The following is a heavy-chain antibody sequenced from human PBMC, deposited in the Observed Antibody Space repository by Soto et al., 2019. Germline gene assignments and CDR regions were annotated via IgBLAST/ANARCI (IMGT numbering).Heavy chain of an antibody. D-gene: IGHD3-3*01. CDR1: GYTFTSYG. Sequence: QVQLVQSGAEVKKPGASVKVSCKASGYTFTSYGISWARQAPGQGLEWMGWISAYNGNTNYAQKLQGRVTMTTDTSTSTAYMELRSLRSDDTAVYYCARVYYDFWSGSDDYYYYYYMDVWGKGTTVTVSS. CDR3: ARVYYDFWSGSDDYYYYYYMDV. CDR2: ISAYNGNT. V-gene: IGHV1-18*01. J-gene: IGHJ6*03.